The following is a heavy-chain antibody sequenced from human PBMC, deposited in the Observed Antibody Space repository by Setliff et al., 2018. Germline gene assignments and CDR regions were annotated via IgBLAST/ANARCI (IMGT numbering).Heavy chain of an antibody. CDR1: GYTFTTHG. CDR2: ISPYNGDT. D-gene: IGHD1-26*01. J-gene: IGHJ6*03. Sequence: GASVKVSCKASGYTFTTHGISWVRRAPGQGLEWIGWISPYNGDTKYAQKLQDRVTMTIDTSTSTAYVEVRSLRSDDTALYYCARSPPNRGVGQGHHMDVWGKGTSVTVSS. V-gene: IGHV1-18*01. CDR3: ARSPPNRGVGQGHHMDV.